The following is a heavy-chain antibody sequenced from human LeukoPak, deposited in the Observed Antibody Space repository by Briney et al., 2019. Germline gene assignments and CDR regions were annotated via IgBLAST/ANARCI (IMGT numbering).Heavy chain of an antibody. CDR2: INWNGGST. J-gene: IGHJ4*02. Sequence: GGSLRLSCAASGFTFDDYGMSWVRQAPGKGLEWVSGINWNGGSTGYADSVKSRFTISRDNAKNSLYLQMNSLRAEDTALYYCARDLNTAMSDYWGQGTLVTVSS. D-gene: IGHD5-18*01. CDR3: ARDLNTAMSDY. V-gene: IGHV3-20*04. CDR1: GFTFDDYG.